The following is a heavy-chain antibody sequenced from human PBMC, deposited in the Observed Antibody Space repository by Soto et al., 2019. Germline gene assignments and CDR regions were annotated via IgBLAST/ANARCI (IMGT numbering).Heavy chain of an antibody. CDR3: ARHSSYNWTYVFLKYNWFDP. V-gene: IGHV4-39*01. Sequence: KPSETLSLTCTVSGGSISSSSYYWGWIRQPPGKGLEWIGSIYYSGSTYYNPSLKSRVTISVDTSKNQFSLKRSSVTAAATAVYYCARHSSYNWTYVFLKYNWFDPWCHGTLVTVSS. CDR1: GGSISSSSYY. J-gene: IGHJ5*02. D-gene: IGHD1-7*01. CDR2: IYYSGST.